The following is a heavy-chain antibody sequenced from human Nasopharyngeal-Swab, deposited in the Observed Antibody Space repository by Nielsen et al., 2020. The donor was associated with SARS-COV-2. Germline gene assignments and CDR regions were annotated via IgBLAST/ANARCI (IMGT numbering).Heavy chain of an antibody. CDR3: AKDLRGPYFF. J-gene: IGHJ4*02. CDR2: IVGSGDISGSGGNT. D-gene: IGHD2/OR15-2a*01. Sequence: WIRQPPGQGLEWVAAIVGSGDISGSGGNTYYADSVKGRFTISRDNSKNTLSLQMNSLRAEDTAVYYCAKDLRGPYFFWGQGTLVTVSS. V-gene: IGHV3-23*01.